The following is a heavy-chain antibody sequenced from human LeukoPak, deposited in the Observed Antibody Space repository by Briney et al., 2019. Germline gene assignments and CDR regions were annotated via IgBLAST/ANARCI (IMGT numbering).Heavy chain of an antibody. CDR2: INHSGST. V-gene: IGHV4-34*01. CDR1: GGSFSGYY. CDR3: ARQGKGCSSTSCYLDY. J-gene: IGHJ4*02. Sequence: SETLSLTCAVYGGSFSGYYWSWIRQPPGKGLEWIGEINHSGSTNYNPSLKSRVTISVDTSKNQFSLKLSSVTAADTAVYYCARQGKGCSSTSCYLDYWGQGTLVTVSS. D-gene: IGHD2-2*01.